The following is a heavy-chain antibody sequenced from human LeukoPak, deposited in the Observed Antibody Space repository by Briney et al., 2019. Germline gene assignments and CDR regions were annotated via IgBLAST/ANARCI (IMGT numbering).Heavy chain of an antibody. D-gene: IGHD4-17*01. V-gene: IGHV3-7*01. CDR2: IKQDGSEK. Sequence: ESGGSLRLSCAASGFTFTSYWMTWVRQAPGKGLEWVANIKQDGSEKYYVDSVKGRFIISRDNAKNSLYLQMNSLRAEDTAIYYCAKEIWPTVTIPGRTYFDYWGRGALVTVSS. J-gene: IGHJ4*02. CDR3: AKEIWPTVTIPGRTYFDY. CDR1: GFTFTSYW.